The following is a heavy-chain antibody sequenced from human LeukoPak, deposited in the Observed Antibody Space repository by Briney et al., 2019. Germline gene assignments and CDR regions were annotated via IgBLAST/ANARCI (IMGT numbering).Heavy chain of an antibody. V-gene: IGHV3-23*01. D-gene: IGHD3-22*01. Sequence: GRSLRLSCAASGFTFSNYAMSWVRQAPGKGLEWVSSISGGGGSTYYADSVKGRFTISRDNSKNTLYLQMNSLRVEDTAVYYCAKDRLRNYYDSSDYWGQGTLVTVSS. CDR2: ISGGGGST. CDR3: AKDRLRNYYDSSDY. J-gene: IGHJ4*02. CDR1: GFTFSNYA.